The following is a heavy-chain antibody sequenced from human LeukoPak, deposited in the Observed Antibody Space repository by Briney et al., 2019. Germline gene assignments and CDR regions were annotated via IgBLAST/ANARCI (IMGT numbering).Heavy chain of an antibody. D-gene: IGHD6-19*01. CDR2: ISGSGGST. J-gene: IGHJ6*02. Sequence: GGSLRLSCAASGFTFSSYAISWVRQAPGKGLEWVSAISGSGGSTYYADSVKGRFTISRDNSKNTLYLQMNSLRAEDTAVYYCAKEAVAGTDYYYYGMDVWGQGTTVTVSS. V-gene: IGHV3-23*01. CDR1: GFTFSSYA. CDR3: AKEAVAGTDYYYYGMDV.